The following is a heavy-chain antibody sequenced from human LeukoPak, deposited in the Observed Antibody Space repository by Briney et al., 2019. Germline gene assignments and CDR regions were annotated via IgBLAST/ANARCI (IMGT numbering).Heavy chain of an antibody. J-gene: IGHJ4*02. CDR2: IYSGGST. Sequence: PGGSLRLSCAASGFTVSSNYMSWVRQAPGKGPEWVSVIYSGGSTYYADSVKGRFTISRDNSKNTLHLQMNSLRAEDTAVYYCARDRYGYFDYWGQGTLVTVSS. D-gene: IGHD1-1*01. CDR3: ARDRYGYFDY. CDR1: GFTVSSNY. V-gene: IGHV3-66*01.